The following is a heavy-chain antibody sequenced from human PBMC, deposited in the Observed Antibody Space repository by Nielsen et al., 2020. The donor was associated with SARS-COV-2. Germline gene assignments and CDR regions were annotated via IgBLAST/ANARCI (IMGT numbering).Heavy chain of an antibody. Sequence: GGSLRLSCAASGFTFDDYGMSWVCQAPGKGLEWVSGINWYGGSTGYADSVKGRFTISRDNAKNSLYLQMNSLRAEDTAVYYCASFGYSYGPAIDYWGQGTLVTVSS. D-gene: IGHD5-18*01. CDR3: ASFGYSYGPAIDY. CDR2: INWYGGST. J-gene: IGHJ4*02. CDR1: GFTFDDYG. V-gene: IGHV3-20*04.